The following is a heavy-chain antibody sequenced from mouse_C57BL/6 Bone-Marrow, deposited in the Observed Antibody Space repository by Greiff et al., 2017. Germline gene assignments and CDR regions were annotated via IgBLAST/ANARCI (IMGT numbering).Heavy chain of an antibody. D-gene: IGHD2-2*01. CDR2: INPSSGYT. Sequence: VKLQESGAELAKPGASVKLSCKASGYTFTSYWMHWVKQRPGQGLEWIGYINPSSGYTKYNQKFKDKATMTADKSSSTAYMQRSRLTYEDSAVYYCARAGGHYGYGCWFAYWGQGTLVTVSA. V-gene: IGHV1-7*01. CDR3: ARAGGHYGYGCWFAY. CDR1: GYTFTSYW. J-gene: IGHJ3*01.